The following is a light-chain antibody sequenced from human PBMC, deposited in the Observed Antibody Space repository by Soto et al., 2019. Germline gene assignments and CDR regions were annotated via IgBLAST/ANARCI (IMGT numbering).Light chain of an antibody. V-gene: IGLV2-14*01. CDR1: SSDIGGYNY. J-gene: IGLJ2*01. CDR2: EVS. Sequence: QSALTQPASVSGSPGQSITISCTGNSSDIGGYNYVSWYQQHPGKAPKLMIYEVSNRPSGVSNRFSGSKSGNTASLTISGLQAEDEADYYCSSYTSSSPVVFGGGTKVTVL. CDR3: SSYTSSSPVV.